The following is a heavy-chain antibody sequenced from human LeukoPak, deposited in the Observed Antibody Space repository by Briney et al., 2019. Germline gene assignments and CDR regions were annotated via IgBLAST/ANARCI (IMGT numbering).Heavy chain of an antibody. Sequence: TPSETLSLTCSVSSVSINGYYWSWIRQSAGKGLEWLGRFYFSGSSDYNPSLKSRVSMSIDTSQNHFYLRLTSVTAADTGVYFCAREVNEKHDAFDMWGQGTMVAVSS. J-gene: IGHJ3*02. CDR3: AREVNEKHDAFDM. V-gene: IGHV4-4*07. D-gene: IGHD2-8*01. CDR2: FYFSGSS. CDR1: SVSINGYY.